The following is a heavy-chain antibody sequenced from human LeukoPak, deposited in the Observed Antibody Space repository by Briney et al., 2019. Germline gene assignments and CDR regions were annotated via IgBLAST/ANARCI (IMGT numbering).Heavy chain of an antibody. CDR3: ARIQEWFDP. Sequence: SETLSLTCAVYGGSFSGYYWSWIRQPPGKGLEWIGYIYYSGSTNYNPSLKSRVTISVDTSKNQFSLKLSSVTAADTAVYYCARIQEWFDPWGQGTLVTVSS. CDR1: GGSFSGYY. J-gene: IGHJ5*02. CDR2: IYYSGST. V-gene: IGHV4-59*01.